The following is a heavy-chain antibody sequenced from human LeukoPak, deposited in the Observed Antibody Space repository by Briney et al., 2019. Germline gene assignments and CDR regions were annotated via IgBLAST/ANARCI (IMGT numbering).Heavy chain of an antibody. Sequence: GGSLRVSRAASGFTFSNYWVHGVPHTPGEGLGWVSRLNRDGSTANYAESVKRRVTISRENARNTVYLQMNGLKAEATAEYYFAIEQSFNKSFDYWGRGTLVTVSS. J-gene: IGHJ4*02. D-gene: IGHD2/OR15-2a*01. CDR2: LNRDGSTA. CDR1: GFTFSNYW. CDR3: AIEQSFNKSFDY. V-gene: IGHV3-74*01.